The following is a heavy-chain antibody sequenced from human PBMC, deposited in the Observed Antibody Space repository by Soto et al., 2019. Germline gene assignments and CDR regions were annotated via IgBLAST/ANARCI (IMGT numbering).Heavy chain of an antibody. D-gene: IGHD3-16*01. CDR1: GLTVSHNY. V-gene: IGHV3-53*01. J-gene: IGHJ6*02. Sequence: GGSLRLSCVASGLTVSHNYMAWVRQAPEMGLEWVSILYTEGTTYYADSVKGRFTISRDSSKNTLFLQMDSLRAEDTAVYYCVRPRPSGENYGMDVWGQGTTGTVSS. CDR3: VRPRPSGENYGMDV. CDR2: LYTEGTT.